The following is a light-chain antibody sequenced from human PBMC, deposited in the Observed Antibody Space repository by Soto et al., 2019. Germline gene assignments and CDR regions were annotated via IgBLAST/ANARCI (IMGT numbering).Light chain of an antibody. CDR3: SSYTSTNTRYV. V-gene: IGLV2-14*01. CDR2: EVS. J-gene: IGLJ1*01. CDR1: SSDVGAYNY. Sequence: QSALTQPASVSGSHGQSITISCTGTSSDVGAYNYVSWYQQYPGKAPKLMIYEVSNRPSGVSNRFSGSKSGNTASLTISGLQAEDEADYYCSSYTSTNTRYVFGSGTKLTVL.